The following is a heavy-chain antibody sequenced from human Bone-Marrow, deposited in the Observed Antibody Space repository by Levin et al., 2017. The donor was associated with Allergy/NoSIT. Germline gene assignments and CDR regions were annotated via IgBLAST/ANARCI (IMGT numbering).Heavy chain of an antibody. V-gene: IGHV1-18*01. J-gene: IGHJ5*02. D-gene: IGHD4-17*01. CDR1: GYTFTTSG. CDR3: ARLTRHSSATNFWFDP. CDR2: ISGYNGNT. Sequence: VASVKVSCKASGYTFTTSGISWVRQAPGQGLEWMGWISGYNGNTNYAQKLQDRVTMTTETSTSTAYMELRSLRSDDTAVYFCARLTRHSSATNFWFDPWGQGTLVTVSS.